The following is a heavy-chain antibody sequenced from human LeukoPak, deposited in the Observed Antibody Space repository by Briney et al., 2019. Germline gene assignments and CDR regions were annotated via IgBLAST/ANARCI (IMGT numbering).Heavy chain of an antibody. CDR3: ARGSSSGWPGQPFDY. Sequence: PSETLSLTCAVYGGSFSGYYWSWIRQPPGKGLEWIGEINHSGSTNYNPSLKSRVTISVDTSKNQFSLKLSSVTAADTAVYYCARGSSSGWPGQPFDYWGQGTLVTVSS. D-gene: IGHD6-19*01. V-gene: IGHV4-34*01. CDR1: GGSFSGYY. CDR2: INHSGST. J-gene: IGHJ4*02.